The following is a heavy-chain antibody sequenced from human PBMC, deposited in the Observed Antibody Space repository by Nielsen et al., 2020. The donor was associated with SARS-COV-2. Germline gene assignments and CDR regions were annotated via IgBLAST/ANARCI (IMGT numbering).Heavy chain of an antibody. CDR2: VFATGNT. J-gene: IGHJ3*02. Sequence: GSLRLSCTVSGGSISSYYWSWIRQPPGKGLEWIGRVFATGNTNYNPSLKSRVTISVDTSKNQFSLKLKFVTAADTAVYYCARAPDIVLLPTAIPIWGQGTMVPVSS. CDR1: GGSISSYY. CDR3: ARAPDIVLLPTAIPI. V-gene: IGHV4-4*07. D-gene: IGHD2-2*01.